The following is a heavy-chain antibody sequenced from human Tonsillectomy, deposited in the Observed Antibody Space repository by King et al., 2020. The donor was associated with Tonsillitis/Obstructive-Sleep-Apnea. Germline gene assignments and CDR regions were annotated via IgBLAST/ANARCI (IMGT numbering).Heavy chain of an antibody. CDR1: GYTFTGYY. CDR3: AGGRFSTGLHL. V-gene: IGHV1-2*02. D-gene: IGHD6-19*01. J-gene: IGHJ4*02. Sequence: VQLVESGAEVKKPGASVKVSCKASGYTFTGYYIHWVRRAPGQGLEWMGWINSNTGVTNYTQKFKGRVTMTRETSISTAYMELSRLRSDDTAVYSCAGGRFSTGLHLGGQGTLLTVFS. CDR2: INSNTGVT.